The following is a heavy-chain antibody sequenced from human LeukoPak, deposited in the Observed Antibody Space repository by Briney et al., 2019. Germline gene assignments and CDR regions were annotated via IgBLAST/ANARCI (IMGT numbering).Heavy chain of an antibody. CDR2: IQYDGSNK. Sequence: PGGSLRLSCAASGFTFSTYGMHWVRRAPGKGLEWVAFIQYDGSNKYYADSVKGRFTISRDSSKNTLYLQMNSLRAEDTAVYYCAKSYIVGATIGARDFDYWGQGALVTVSS. V-gene: IGHV3-30*02. CDR3: AKSYIVGATIGARDFDY. D-gene: IGHD1-26*01. J-gene: IGHJ4*02. CDR1: GFTFSTYG.